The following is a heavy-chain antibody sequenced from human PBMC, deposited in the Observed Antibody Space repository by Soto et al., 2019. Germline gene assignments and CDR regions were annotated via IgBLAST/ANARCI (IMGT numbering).Heavy chain of an antibody. J-gene: IGHJ4*02. CDR3: ARHRSYYDSSGYYSDYYFDY. CDR2: IYPGDSDT. D-gene: IGHD3-22*01. V-gene: IGHV5-51*01. Sequence: GESLKISCKGSRYSFTSYWIGWVRQMPGKGLEWMGIIYPGDSDTRYSPSFQGQVTISADKSISTAYLQWSSLKASDTAMYYCARHRSYYDSSGYYSDYYFDYWGQGTLVTVSS. CDR1: RYSFTSYW.